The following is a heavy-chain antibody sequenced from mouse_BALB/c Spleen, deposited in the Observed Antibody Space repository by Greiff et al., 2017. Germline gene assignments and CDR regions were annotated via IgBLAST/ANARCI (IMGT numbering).Heavy chain of an antibody. V-gene: IGHV2-9*02. CDR1: GFSLTSYD. J-gene: IGHJ4*01. CDR3: ARDGVPHYDAMDY. Sequence: QVQLKESGPGLVAPSQTLSITCTASGFSLTSYDVHWVRQPPGKGLEWLGVIWAGGSTNYNSALMARLSISKDNSKSQVFLKMNSLQTDDTAMYYCARDGVPHYDAMDYWGQGTSVTVSS. CDR2: IWAGGST.